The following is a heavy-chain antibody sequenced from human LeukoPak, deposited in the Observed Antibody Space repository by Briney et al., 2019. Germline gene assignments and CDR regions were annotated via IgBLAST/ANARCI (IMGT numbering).Heavy chain of an antibody. J-gene: IGHJ4*02. CDR2: INGDGSTT. CDR1: GFTFSSHW. Sequence: PGGSLRLSCAASGFTFSSHWMHWVRQAPGKGLVWVSRINGDGSTTIYADSVKGRFTISRDNAKNTLYLQINSLSVEDTAVYYCARPHTGFDSWGQGTLVTVSS. V-gene: IGHV3-74*01. CDR3: ARPHTGFDS. D-gene: IGHD1-1*01.